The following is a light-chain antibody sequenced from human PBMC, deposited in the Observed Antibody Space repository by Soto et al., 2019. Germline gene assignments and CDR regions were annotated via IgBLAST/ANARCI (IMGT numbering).Light chain of an antibody. CDR2: GAS. J-gene: IGKJ1*01. CDR3: QNYNRAPWT. CDR1: EDISNY. Sequence: DIQMTQSPSSLSASVGDRVTITCRASEDISNYLAWFQQRPGKVPKLLIYGASTLRSGVPHRFSGSGSGTDFTLTISSLQAEDVATYYCQNYNRAPWTFGQGTKVESK. V-gene: IGKV1-27*01.